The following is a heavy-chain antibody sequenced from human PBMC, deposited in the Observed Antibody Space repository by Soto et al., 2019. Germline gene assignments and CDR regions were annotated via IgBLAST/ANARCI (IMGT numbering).Heavy chain of an antibody. Sequence: QITLKESGPTLVKPTQTLTLTCTFSGFSLSNSGVGVGWIRQPPGKALEWLALIYWDDDKRYSPSLKSSLTTTKDTSKKQGVLTMTTMDPVDTATYYCAHRPDVCGSYRHTWFDPWGQGPLVTVSS. V-gene: IGHV2-5*02. CDR1: GFSLSNSGVG. D-gene: IGHD3-16*02. J-gene: IGHJ5*02. CDR3: AHRPDVCGSYRHTWFDP. CDR2: IYWDDDK.